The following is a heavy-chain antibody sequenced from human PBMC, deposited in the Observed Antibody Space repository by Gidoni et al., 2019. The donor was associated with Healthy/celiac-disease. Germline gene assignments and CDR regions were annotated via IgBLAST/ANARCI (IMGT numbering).Heavy chain of an antibody. CDR3: ARGATVTTDKYFQH. Sequence: QVQLQESGPGLVKPSETLSLTCTVSGGSISSYYWSWIRQPPGKGLEWIGYIYYSGSPNYNPSLKSRVTISVDTSKNQFSLKLSSVTAADTAVYYCARGATVTTDKYFQHWGQGTLVTVSS. CDR1: GGSISSYY. D-gene: IGHD4-17*01. V-gene: IGHV4-59*01. J-gene: IGHJ1*01. CDR2: IYYSGSP.